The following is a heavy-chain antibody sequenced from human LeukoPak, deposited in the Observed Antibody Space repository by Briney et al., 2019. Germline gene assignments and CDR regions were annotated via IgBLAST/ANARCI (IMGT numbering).Heavy chain of an antibody. CDR2: ISYDGSNK. CDR1: GFTFSSYA. Sequence: GGSLRLSCAASGFTFSSYAMHWVRQAPGKGLEWVAVISYDGSNKYYADSVKGRFTISRDNSKNTLYLQMNSLRAEDTAVYYCAREAMGDYYFDYWGQGTLVTVSS. V-gene: IGHV3-30*04. D-gene: IGHD2-21*02. J-gene: IGHJ4*02. CDR3: AREAMGDYYFDY.